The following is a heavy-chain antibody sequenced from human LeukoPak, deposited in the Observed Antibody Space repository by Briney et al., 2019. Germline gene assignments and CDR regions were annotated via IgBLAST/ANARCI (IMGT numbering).Heavy chain of an antibody. CDR2: IIPIFGTA. CDR1: GGTFSSYA. D-gene: IGHD3-22*01. J-gene: IGHJ4*02. CDR3: ARGRDGYYYDSSGYSLWDY. Sequence: ASVKVSCKASGGTFSSYAISWVRQAPGQGLEWMGGIIPIFGTANYAQKFQGRVTITADESTSTAYMELSSLRSEDTAVYYCARGRDGYYYDSSGYSLWDYWGQGTLVTVSS. V-gene: IGHV1-69*01.